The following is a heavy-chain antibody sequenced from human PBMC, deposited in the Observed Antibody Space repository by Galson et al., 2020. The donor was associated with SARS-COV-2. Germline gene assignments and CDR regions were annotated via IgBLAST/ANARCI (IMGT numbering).Heavy chain of an antibody. J-gene: IGHJ4*02. CDR1: GASVSRASYY. Sequence: SQTLSLTCSVSGASVSRASYYWSWIRQPPGKRMEWIGYIYSTDDIKYNPSLRGRVTMSMDPSKNEFSLRLYSVTAADTALYYCVRDVNWGFDSWGQGTLVTVSS. CDR2: IYSTDDI. CDR3: VRDVNWGFDS. V-gene: IGHV4-61*01. D-gene: IGHD7-27*01.